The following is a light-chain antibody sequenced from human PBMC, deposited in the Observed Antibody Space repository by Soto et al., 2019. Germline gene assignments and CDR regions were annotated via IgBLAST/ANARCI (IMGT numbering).Light chain of an antibody. CDR1: QSVSSY. Sequence: DIQMTQSPSSLSASVRDRVTITCRASQSVSSYLNWYQQKPGKAPKLLIYAASSLQSGVPSRFSGSGSGTDFTLTISSLQPEDFATYYCQQSYSTPWTFGQGIKVDIK. V-gene: IGKV1-39*01. CDR2: AAS. J-gene: IGKJ1*01. CDR3: QQSYSTPWT.